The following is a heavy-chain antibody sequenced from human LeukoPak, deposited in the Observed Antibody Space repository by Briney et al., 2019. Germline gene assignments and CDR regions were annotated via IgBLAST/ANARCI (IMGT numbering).Heavy chain of an antibody. Sequence: PSETLSLTCTVSGGSISSYYWSWVRQSPGKGLEWIGYIFTSGWTDYNPSLKSRVTMSVDTSKNQLSMELRFLTAADTAVYYRATSHDVKTAPYDLWGQGTLVTISS. CDR2: IFTSGWT. CDR1: GGSISSYY. J-gene: IGHJ5*02. CDR3: ATSHDVKTAPYDL. V-gene: IGHV4-4*09. D-gene: IGHD2-21*01.